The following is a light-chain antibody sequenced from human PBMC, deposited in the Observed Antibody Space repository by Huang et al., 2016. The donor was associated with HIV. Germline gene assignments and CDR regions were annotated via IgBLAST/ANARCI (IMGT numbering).Light chain of an antibody. CDR1: QRVRSI. Sequence: IVMTQSPASLSVSPGETATLSCRASQRVRSILAWYQQKPGQAPRLLIYGASTRATGIPARFIGSGSGTEFTLTIHSLKSEDFAVYYCQQYDDWPLTFGGGTKVEMK. CDR3: QQYDDWPLT. CDR2: GAS. V-gene: IGKV3-15*01. J-gene: IGKJ4*01.